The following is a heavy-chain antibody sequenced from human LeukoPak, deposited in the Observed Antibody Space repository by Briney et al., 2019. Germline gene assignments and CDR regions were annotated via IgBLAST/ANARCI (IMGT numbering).Heavy chain of an antibody. V-gene: IGHV4-30-4*08. D-gene: IGHD4-17*01. J-gene: IGHJ4*02. CDR1: GGSISSGDYY. CDR3: ASTINNDYGDYGRFDY. Sequence: SETLSLTCTVSGGSISSGDYYWSWIRQPPGKGLEWIGYIYYSGSTYYNPSLKSRVTISVDTSKNQFSLKLSSVTAVDTAVYYCASTINNDYGDYGRFDYWGQGTLVTVSS. CDR2: IYYSGST.